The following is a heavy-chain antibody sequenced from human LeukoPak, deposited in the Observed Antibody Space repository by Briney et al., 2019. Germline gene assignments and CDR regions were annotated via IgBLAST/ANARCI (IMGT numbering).Heavy chain of an antibody. CDR1: GYSFTSYW. J-gene: IGHJ4*02. CDR2: IYPGDSDT. D-gene: IGHD3-16*01. CDR3: ARHRGVITFGGVLIVGYYFDY. Sequence: GESLKISCKGSGYSFTSYWIGWVRQMPGKGLEWMGIIYPGDSDTRYSPSFQGQVTISADKSISTAYLQWSSLKASDTAMYYCARHRGVITFGGVLIVGYYFDYWGQGTLVTVSS. V-gene: IGHV5-51*01.